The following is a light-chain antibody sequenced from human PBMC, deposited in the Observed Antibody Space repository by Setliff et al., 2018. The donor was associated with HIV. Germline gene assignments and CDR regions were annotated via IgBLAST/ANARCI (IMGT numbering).Light chain of an antibody. J-gene: IGLJ1*01. CDR2: DVS. CDR3: CSYTSYSTLYV. Sequence: QSALTQPASVSGSPGQSITISCTGTSSDVGSYNYVSWYQQHPGKAPKLMIYDVSRRPSGVSDRFSGSKSGNSASLTISGLQAEDEADYYCCSYTSYSTLYVFGGGTKATVL. CDR1: SSDVGSYNY. V-gene: IGLV2-14*01.